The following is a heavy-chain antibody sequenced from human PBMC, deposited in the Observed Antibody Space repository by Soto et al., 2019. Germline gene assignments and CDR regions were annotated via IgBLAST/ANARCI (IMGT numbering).Heavy chain of an antibody. Sequence: GGSLRLSCAASGFTFSSYSMNWVRQAPGKGLEWVSSISISSSYIYYADSVKGRFTISRDNAKNSLYLQMNSLRAEDTAVYYCAREWEVGSYYWFDPWGQGTLVTVSS. CDR1: GFTFSSYS. CDR3: AREWEVGSYYWFDP. D-gene: IGHD1-26*01. V-gene: IGHV3-21*01. J-gene: IGHJ5*02. CDR2: ISISSSYI.